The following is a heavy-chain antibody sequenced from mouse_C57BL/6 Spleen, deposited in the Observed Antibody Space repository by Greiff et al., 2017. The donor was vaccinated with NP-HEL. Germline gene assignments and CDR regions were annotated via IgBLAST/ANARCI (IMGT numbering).Heavy chain of an antibody. Sequence: VQLKESGPGLVKPSQSLSLTCSVTGYSITSGYYWNWIRQFPGNKLEWMGYISYDGSNNYNTSLKNRISITRDTSKNQFFLKLNSVTTEDTATYYCAREGDYGSSFYYFDYWGQGTTLTVSS. V-gene: IGHV3-6*01. CDR1: GYSITSGYY. CDR2: ISYDGSN. J-gene: IGHJ2*01. D-gene: IGHD1-1*01. CDR3: AREGDYGSSFYYFDY.